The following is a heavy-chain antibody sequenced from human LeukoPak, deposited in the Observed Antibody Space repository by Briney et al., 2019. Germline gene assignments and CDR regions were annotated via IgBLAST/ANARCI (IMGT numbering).Heavy chain of an antibody. J-gene: IGHJ5*02. D-gene: IGHD3-22*01. Sequence: PGGSLRLSCAASGFTFSDYYMSWIRQAPGKGLEWVSYISSSGSTIYYADSVKGRFTISRDNAKNSLYLQMNSLRAEDTAVYYCARDHKGMVITSVNWFDPWGQGTLVTVSS. CDR1: GFTFSDYY. CDR2: ISSSGSTI. CDR3: ARDHKGMVITSVNWFDP. V-gene: IGHV3-11*01.